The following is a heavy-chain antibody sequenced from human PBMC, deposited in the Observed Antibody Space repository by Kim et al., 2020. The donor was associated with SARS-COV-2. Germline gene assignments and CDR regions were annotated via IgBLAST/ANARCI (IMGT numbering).Heavy chain of an antibody. D-gene: IGHD3-22*01. Sequence: ASVKVSCKASGYSFISYAISWVRQAPGQGLEWMGRISGYNGNTKYAEKFQARVTMTTDTSTSTVYMELRRLRSDDTAVYYCARDKPSGYYDSRGYYWLDPWGQGTLVTVSS. CDR2: ISGYNGNT. CDR3: ARDKPSGYYDSRGYYWLDP. CDR1: GYSFISYA. V-gene: IGHV1-18*01. J-gene: IGHJ5*02.